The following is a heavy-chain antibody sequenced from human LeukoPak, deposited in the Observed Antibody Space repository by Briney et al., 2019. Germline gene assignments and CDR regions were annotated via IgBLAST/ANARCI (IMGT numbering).Heavy chain of an antibody. D-gene: IGHD3-10*01. Sequence: ASVKVSCKASGYTFTGYYMHWVRQAPGQGLEWMGWINPNSGGTNYAQKFQGRVTMTRDTSISTAYMELSRLRSDDTAVYYCAREEYYYGSGSRWIWGQGTMVTVSS. V-gene: IGHV1-2*02. CDR2: INPNSGGT. CDR3: AREEYYYGSGSRWI. J-gene: IGHJ3*02. CDR1: GYTFTGYY.